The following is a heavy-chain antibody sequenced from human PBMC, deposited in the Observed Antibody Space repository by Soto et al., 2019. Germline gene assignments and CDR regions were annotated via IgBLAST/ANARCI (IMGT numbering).Heavy chain of an antibody. J-gene: IGHJ6*02. CDR2: IYYSGST. CDR1: GGSVSSGSYY. CDR3: ASRVVEYGMDV. V-gene: IGHV4-61*01. Sequence: PSDTLSLTCTVSGGSVSSGSYYWSWIRQPPGKGLEWIGYIYYSGSTNYNPSLKSRVTISVDTSKNQFSLKLSSVTAADTAVYYCASRVVEYGMDVWGQGTTVTVSS. D-gene: IGHD3-22*01.